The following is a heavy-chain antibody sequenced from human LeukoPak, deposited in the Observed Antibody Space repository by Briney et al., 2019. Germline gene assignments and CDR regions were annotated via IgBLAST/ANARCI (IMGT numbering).Heavy chain of an antibody. CDR2: IKWNGGST. CDR1: GFTFDDYG. V-gene: IGHV3-20*04. D-gene: IGHD3-10*01. Sequence: GGSLRLSCAASGFTFDDYGMSWVRQAPGKGLEWVSGIKWNGGSTGYADSVKGRFTISRDNAKNSRYLQMNSLRAEDTALYYCARNSGAGYYFYMDVWGKGTAVTVSS. CDR3: ARNSGAGYYFYMDV. J-gene: IGHJ6*03.